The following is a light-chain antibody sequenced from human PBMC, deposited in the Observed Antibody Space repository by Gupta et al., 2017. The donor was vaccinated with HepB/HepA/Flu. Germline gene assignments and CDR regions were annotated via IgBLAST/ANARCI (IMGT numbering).Light chain of an antibody. CDR1: QSVSTN. CDR2: GAS. V-gene: IGKV3-15*01. Sequence: EIVMTQSPATLSVSPGERTTLSCRSSQSVSTNLAWYHQKPGRAPRLLIYGASTRAPGIPPRVSGRGSGTEFTLTISSLESEDFGVYFCQQYSDWHPSFGQGTKLQIK. J-gene: IGKJ2*03. CDR3: QQYSDWHPS.